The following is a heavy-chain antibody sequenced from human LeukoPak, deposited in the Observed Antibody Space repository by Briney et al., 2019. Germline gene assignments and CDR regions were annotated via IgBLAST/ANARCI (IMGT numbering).Heavy chain of an antibody. Sequence: ASVKVSCKASGYTFTGYYMHWVRQAPGQGLEWMGWINPNSGGTNYAQKFQGRVTMTRDTSISTAYIELTSLRFDDTAVYYCARGSNLAVAGGYYSYGMDFWGQGTTVTVSS. CDR2: INPNSGGT. CDR3: ARGSNLAVAGGYYSYGMDF. D-gene: IGHD6-19*01. V-gene: IGHV1-2*02. J-gene: IGHJ6*02. CDR1: GYTFTGYY.